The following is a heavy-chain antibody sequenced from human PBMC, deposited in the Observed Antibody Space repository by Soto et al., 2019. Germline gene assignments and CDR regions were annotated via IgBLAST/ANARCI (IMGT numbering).Heavy chain of an antibody. CDR2: ITPIFPTA. CDR3: VFRGGRGRHVEY. J-gene: IGHJ4*02. Sequence: QVQVVQSGSEVKKPGSSVKVSCKASVGSFNFAMSWVRQAPGQGLEWMGGITPIFPTAVEAPKFQGRDTITADEPTATVSIELTSLRSEDTAVYFCVFRGGRGRHVEYWGQGSRVTVSS. D-gene: IGHD3-16*01. CDR1: VGSFNFA. V-gene: IGHV1-69*01.